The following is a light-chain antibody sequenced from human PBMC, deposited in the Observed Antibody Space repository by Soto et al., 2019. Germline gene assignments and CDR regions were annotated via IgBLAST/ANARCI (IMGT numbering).Light chain of an antibody. CDR1: QNVATN. V-gene: IGKV3D-15*01. Sequence: VMTQSPANLSVSPGEGVTLFCRASQNVATNLAWYQLKPGQAPRLLIHASSTRAAGIPGTFSGSGSGTQFSLTISCVQSEVSAVDYGQQYDHWGLSFGGGTKVEI. CDR2: ASS. J-gene: IGKJ4*01. CDR3: QQYDHWGLS.